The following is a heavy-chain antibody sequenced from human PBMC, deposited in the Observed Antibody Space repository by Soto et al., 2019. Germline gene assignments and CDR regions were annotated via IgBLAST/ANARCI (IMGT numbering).Heavy chain of an antibody. V-gene: IGHV1-69*02. CDR3: ARSYGSGSSPFDY. D-gene: IGHD3-10*01. J-gene: IGHJ4*02. CDR2: VNPILAMS. CDR1: GDTFSFYT. Sequence: QVQLVQSGAEVKKPGSSVKVSCKASGDTFSFYTLNWVRQAPGQGFEWVGRVNPILAMSSSAPKFQGRVSMFADKSTGTAYMELRRLRSDDTAVYYCARSYGSGSSPFDYWGQGTLVTVSS.